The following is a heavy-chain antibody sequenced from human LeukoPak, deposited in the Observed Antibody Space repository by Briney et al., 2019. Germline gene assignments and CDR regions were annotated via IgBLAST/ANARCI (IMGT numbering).Heavy chain of an antibody. CDR1: GYTFTGYY. J-gene: IGHJ6*03. CDR2: INPNSGGT. D-gene: IGHD3-10*01. Sequence: ASVKVSCKASGYTFTGYYMHWVRQAPGQGLEWMGWINPNSGGTNYAQKFQGRVTMTRDMSTSTVYMELSSLRSEDTAVYYCARDRGNYYYYYMDVWGKGTTVTVSS. V-gene: IGHV1-2*02. CDR3: ARDRGNYYYYYMDV.